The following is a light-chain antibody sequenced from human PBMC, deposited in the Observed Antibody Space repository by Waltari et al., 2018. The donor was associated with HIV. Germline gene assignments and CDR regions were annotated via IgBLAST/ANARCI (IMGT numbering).Light chain of an antibody. CDR3: ETWDSSTWV. Sequence: QTVLTQSSYLSASLGSPVKLTCTMTRGPSRHIIALHPKQPGKAPRYLMKLEGGGGYNKGSGVPDRFSGSSSGADRYLTISNLQCEDEADYYCETWDSSTWVFGGGTKVTVL. CDR2: LEGGGGY. J-gene: IGLJ3*02. CDR1: RGPSRHI. V-gene: IGLV4-60*02.